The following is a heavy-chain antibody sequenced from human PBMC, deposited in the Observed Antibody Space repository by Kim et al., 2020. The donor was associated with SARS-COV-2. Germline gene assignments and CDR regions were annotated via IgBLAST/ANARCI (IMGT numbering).Heavy chain of an antibody. V-gene: IGHV1-8*01. D-gene: IGHD3-10*01. J-gene: IGHJ5*02. CDR1: GYTFTSYD. Sequence: ASVKVSCKASGYTFTSYDINWVRQATGQGLEWMGGMNPNSGDTGFAQKFQGRVTMTRNISISTAHMELSSLRSEDTAVYYCARGKDYYGSGYNCFDPWGQGTLVTVSS. CDR3: ARGKDYYGSGYNCFDP. CDR2: MNPNSGDT.